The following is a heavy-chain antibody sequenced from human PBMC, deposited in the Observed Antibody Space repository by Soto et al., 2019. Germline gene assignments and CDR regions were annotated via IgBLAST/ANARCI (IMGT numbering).Heavy chain of an antibody. CDR2: IYYSGST. CDR1: GGSISSYY. D-gene: IGHD6-19*01. V-gene: IGHV4-59*01. J-gene: IGHJ4*02. Sequence: SETLSLTWTVAGGSISSYYWSWIRQPPGKGLEWIGYIYYSGSTNYNPSLKSRVTISVDTSKNQFSLKLSSVTAADTAVYYCASTAHSSGWYSGGFDYWGQGTLVTVS. CDR3: ASTAHSSGWYSGGFDY.